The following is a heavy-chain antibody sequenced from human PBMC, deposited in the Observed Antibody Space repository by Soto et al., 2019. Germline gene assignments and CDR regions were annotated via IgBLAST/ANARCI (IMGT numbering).Heavy chain of an antibody. CDR3: VIYYAGGDIVVVPADSFDY. CDR2: ISGSGGST. V-gene: IGHV3-23*01. CDR1: GFTFSSYA. D-gene: IGHD2-2*01. Sequence: GGSLRLSCAASGFTFSSYAMSWVRQAPGKGLEWVSAISGSGGSTYYADSVKGRFTISRDNSKNTLYLQMNSLRVEDMAVYYCVIYYAGGDIVVVPADSFDYWGQGTLVTVSS. J-gene: IGHJ4*02.